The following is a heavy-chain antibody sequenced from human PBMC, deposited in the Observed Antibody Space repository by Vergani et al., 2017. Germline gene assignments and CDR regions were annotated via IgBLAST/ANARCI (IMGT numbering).Heavy chain of an antibody. CDR1: GDSIISRSYY. CDR3: ASGKYYSDSTSHFRGRYFDV. D-gene: IGHD3-16*01. Sequence: QMQLQESRPGLVKASETLSLTCTVSGDSIISRSYYWGWIRQPPAKGLEWIGSIYNSGNGDSSSSLKSRVTISADTSKNQFSLRLTSVTAADTAVYYCASGKYYSDSTSHFRGRYFDVWGRGALVTVPS. CDR2: IYNSGNG. V-gene: IGHV4-39*01. J-gene: IGHJ2*01.